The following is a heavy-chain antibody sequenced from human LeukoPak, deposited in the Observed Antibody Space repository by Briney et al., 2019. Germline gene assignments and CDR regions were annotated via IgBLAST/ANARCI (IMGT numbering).Heavy chain of an antibody. D-gene: IGHD1-1*01. J-gene: IGHJ4*02. V-gene: IGHV1-18*01. Sequence: ASVKVSCKASGNTFTNYGISWVRQAPGQGLEWMGWISAYNGNTNYAQNLQGRVTMTTDTSTKTAYMELRSLRCDDTAVYYCVTKLLTTRYFDYWGQGTLVIVSS. CDR1: GNTFTNYG. CDR2: ISAYNGNT. CDR3: VTKLLTTRYFDY.